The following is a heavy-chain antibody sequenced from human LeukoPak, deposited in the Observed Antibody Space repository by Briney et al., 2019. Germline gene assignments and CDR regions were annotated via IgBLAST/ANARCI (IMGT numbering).Heavy chain of an antibody. CDR3: ARAYSSGRANPDY. CDR1: GFTFSSYG. J-gene: IGHJ4*02. V-gene: IGHV3-30*03. CDR2: ISYDGSNK. Sequence: PGGSLRLSCAASGFTFSSYGMHWVRQAPGKGLEWVAVISYDGSNKYYADSVKGRFTISRDNSKNTLYLQMNSLRAEDTAVYYCARAYSSGRANPDYWGQGTLVTVSS. D-gene: IGHD6-19*01.